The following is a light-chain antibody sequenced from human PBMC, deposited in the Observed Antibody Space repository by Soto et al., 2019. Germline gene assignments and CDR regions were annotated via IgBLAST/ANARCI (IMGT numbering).Light chain of an antibody. V-gene: IGKV1-5*03. Sequence: DTQVTQSPSTLSASVGDRVTIACRASQSISNCLAWYQQRPGRAPNLLIHTASTLKSGVPSRFSGSGSGTEFTLTISSLQPDDFATYYCQQYKSYSPTFGQGTKVEIK. CDR2: TAS. CDR3: QQYKSYSPT. J-gene: IGKJ1*01. CDR1: QSISNC.